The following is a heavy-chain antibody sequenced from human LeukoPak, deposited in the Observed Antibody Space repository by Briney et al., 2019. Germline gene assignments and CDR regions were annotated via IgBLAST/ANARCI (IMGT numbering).Heavy chain of an antibody. CDR1: GGSISSGGYY. J-gene: IGHJ4*02. D-gene: IGHD3-22*01. CDR3: ARATVDPGYCDSSGYYMLDY. CDR2: IYYSGST. V-gene: IGHV4-61*08. Sequence: PSETLSLTCTVSGGSISSGGYYWSWIRQHPGKGLEWIGYIYYSGSTNYNPSLKSRVTISVDTSKNQFSLKLSSVTAADTAVYYCARATVDPGYCDSSGYYMLDYWGQGTLVTVSS.